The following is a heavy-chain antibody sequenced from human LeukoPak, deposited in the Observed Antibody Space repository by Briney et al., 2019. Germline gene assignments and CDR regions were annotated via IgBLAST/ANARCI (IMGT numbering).Heavy chain of an antibody. CDR2: IYYSGSA. V-gene: IGHV4-39*01. CDR3: AGTKYSYVVARNYFYGLDV. J-gene: IGHJ6*02. Sequence: PSETLSLTCTVSGGSISRSDYYWGWIRQPPGKGLEWIGNIYYSGSAYYNPSLKSRVTISVDTSKNQFSLKLSSVTAADTAVYYCAGTKYSYVVARNYFYGLDVWGQGTTVTVSS. CDR1: GGSISRSDYY. D-gene: IGHD5-18*01.